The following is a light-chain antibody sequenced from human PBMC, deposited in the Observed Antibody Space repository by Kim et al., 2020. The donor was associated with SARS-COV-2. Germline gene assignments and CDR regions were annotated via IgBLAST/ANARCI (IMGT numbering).Light chain of an antibody. CDR2: RAS. Sequence: SASVGDRVIITCRASQDIGTWLAWYQQKPGKAPNLLIYRASSLESGVPSRFSGSGSGTGFALTITSLQPDDFATYYCQHYSRFPYTFGQGTKLEI. CDR3: QHYSRFPYT. J-gene: IGKJ2*01. CDR1: QDIGTW. V-gene: IGKV1-5*03.